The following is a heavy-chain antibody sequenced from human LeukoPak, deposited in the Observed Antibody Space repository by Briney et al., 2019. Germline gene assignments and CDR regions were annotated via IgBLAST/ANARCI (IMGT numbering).Heavy chain of an antibody. D-gene: IGHD2-2*01. Sequence: SETLSLTCTVSGGSISSSSYYWGWIRQPPGKGLEWIGSIYYSGSTYYNPSLKSRVTISVDTSKNQFSLELSSVTAADTAVYYCARRVGYYYGMDVWGQGTTVTVSS. CDR2: IYYSGST. CDR1: GGSISSSSYY. CDR3: ARRVGYYYGMDV. J-gene: IGHJ6*02. V-gene: IGHV4-39*01.